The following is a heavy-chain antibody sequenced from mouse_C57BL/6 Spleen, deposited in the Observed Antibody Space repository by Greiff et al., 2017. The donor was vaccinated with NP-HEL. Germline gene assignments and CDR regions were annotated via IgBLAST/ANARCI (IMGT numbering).Heavy chain of an antibody. D-gene: IGHD1-1*01. J-gene: IGHJ3*01. V-gene: IGHV1-64*01. CDR3: ARSENYGSSSFAY. Sequence: VQLQQPGAELVKPGASVKLSCKASGYTFTSYWMHWVKQRPGQGLEWIGMIHPNSGSTNYNEKFKSKATLTVDKSSSTAYMQLSSLTSEDSAVYYCARSENYGSSSFAYWGQGTLVTVSA. CDR2: IHPNSGST. CDR1: GYTFTSYW.